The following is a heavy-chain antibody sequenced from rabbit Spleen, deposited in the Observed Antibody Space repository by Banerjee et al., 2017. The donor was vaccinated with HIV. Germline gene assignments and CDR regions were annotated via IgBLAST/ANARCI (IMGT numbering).Heavy chain of an antibody. D-gene: IGHD4-1*01. V-gene: IGHV1S47*01. CDR1: GFDISKYG. CDR2: IDPLFGSA. Sequence: QEQLVESGGGLVQPGGSLKLSCTVSGFDISKYGVTWVRQAPGKGLEWIGYIDPLFGSAYYANWANGRFTISSHNAQNTLFLQLNSLTAADTATYFCARDLAGVIGWNFDLWGPGTLVTVS. J-gene: IGHJ4*01. CDR3: ARDLAGVIGWNFDL.